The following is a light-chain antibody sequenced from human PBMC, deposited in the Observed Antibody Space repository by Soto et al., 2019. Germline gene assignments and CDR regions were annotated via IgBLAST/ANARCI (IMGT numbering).Light chain of an antibody. CDR1: QSVTNSY. CDR2: DAS. J-gene: IGKJ5*01. Sequence: EIVMTQSPVTLSVSPGERATLSCRASQSVTNSYLAWYQQKPGQAPRLLIYDASNRATGIPARFSGSGSGTDFTLTISSLEPEDFAVYYCQQRSNWPSITFGQGTRLE. CDR3: QQRSNWPSIT. V-gene: IGKV3D-20*02.